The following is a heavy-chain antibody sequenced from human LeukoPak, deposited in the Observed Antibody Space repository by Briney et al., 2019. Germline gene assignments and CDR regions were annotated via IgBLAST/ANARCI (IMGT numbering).Heavy chain of an antibody. CDR3: AREAVAGTIDY. J-gene: IGHJ4*02. CDR2: ISSSGGTI. D-gene: IGHD6-19*01. CDR1: GFTFSDCY. Sequence: GGSLRLSCAASGFTFSDCYMSWIRQAPGKGLEWVSYISSSGGTIYYADSVKGRFTISRDNAKNSLYLQMNSLRAEDTAVYYCAREAVAGTIDYWGQGTLVTVSS. V-gene: IGHV3-11*01.